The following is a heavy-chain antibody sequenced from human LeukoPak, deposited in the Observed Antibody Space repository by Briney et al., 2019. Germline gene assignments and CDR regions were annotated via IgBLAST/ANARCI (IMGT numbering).Heavy chain of an antibody. V-gene: IGHV4-61*02. Sequence: SETLSLTCTVSGGSISSGSYYWSWIRQPAGKGLEWIGRIYTSGSTNYNPSLKSRVTISVDTSKNQFSLKLSSVPAADTAVYYCARGRGQYSSSPMDYYYYGMDVWGQGTTVTVSS. CDR3: ARGRGQYSSSPMDYYYYGMDV. CDR2: IYTSGST. CDR1: GGSISSGSYY. D-gene: IGHD6-6*01. J-gene: IGHJ6*02.